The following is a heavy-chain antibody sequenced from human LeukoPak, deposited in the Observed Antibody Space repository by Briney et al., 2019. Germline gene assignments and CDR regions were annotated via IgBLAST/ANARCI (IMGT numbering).Heavy chain of an antibody. D-gene: IGHD2-15*01. Sequence: GGSLRLSCAASGFTFSTYPMHWVRQAPGKGLEWVAVISYDGSNKYYADSVKGRFTISRDNSKNTLYLQMNSLRAEDTAVYYCASSKVVVAAPDYWGQGTLVTVSS. J-gene: IGHJ4*02. CDR1: GFTFSTYP. CDR3: ASSKVVVAAPDY. CDR2: ISYDGSNK. V-gene: IGHV3-30*04.